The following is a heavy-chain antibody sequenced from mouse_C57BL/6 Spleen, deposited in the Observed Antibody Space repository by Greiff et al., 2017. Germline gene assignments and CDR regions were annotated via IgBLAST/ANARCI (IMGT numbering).Heavy chain of an antibody. J-gene: IGHJ2*01. Sequence: QVQLQQPGAELVKPGASVKLSCKASGYTFTSYWMQWVKQRPGQGLEWIGEIDPSDSYTNYNQKFKGKATLTVDTSSSTAYMQLSSLTSEDSAVYYCASNWDVGDYWGQGTTLTVSS. CDR3: ASNWDVGDY. V-gene: IGHV1-50*01. CDR2: IDPSDSYT. D-gene: IGHD4-1*01. CDR1: GYTFTSYW.